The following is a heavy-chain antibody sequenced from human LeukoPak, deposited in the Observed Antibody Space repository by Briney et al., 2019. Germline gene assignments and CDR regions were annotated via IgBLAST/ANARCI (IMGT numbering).Heavy chain of an antibody. CDR1: GYTFTSYG. D-gene: IGHD3-22*01. Sequence: ASVKVSYKASGYTFTSYGISWVRQAPGQGLEWMGWISAYNGNTNYAQKLQGRVTMTTDTSTSTAYMELRSLRSDDTAVYYCARVTPNYYDSSGYLSDYWGQGTLVTVSS. J-gene: IGHJ4*02. CDR3: ARVTPNYYDSSGYLSDY. V-gene: IGHV1-18*01. CDR2: ISAYNGNT.